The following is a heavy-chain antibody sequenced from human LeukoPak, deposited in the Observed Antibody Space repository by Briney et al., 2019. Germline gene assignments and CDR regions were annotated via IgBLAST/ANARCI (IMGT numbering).Heavy chain of an antibody. CDR2: IQQDGSEK. CDR3: ASAGYSSGWYEDY. CDR1: GFTFSSYW. J-gene: IGHJ4*02. D-gene: IGHD6-19*01. V-gene: IGHV3-7*01. Sequence: GGSLRLSCAASGFTFSSYWMSWVRQAPGKGLEWVANIQQDGSEKYYVDSVKGRFTISRDNAKNSLYLQMNSLRAEDTAVYYCASAGYSSGWYEDYWGQGTLVTVSS.